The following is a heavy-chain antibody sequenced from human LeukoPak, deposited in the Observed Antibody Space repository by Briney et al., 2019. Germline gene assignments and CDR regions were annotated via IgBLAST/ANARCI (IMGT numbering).Heavy chain of an antibody. CDR2: ITSSGRST. Sequence: GGSLRLSCTASGFTFSDHYMTWMRQAPGKGLEWISYITSSGRSTDYADSVKGRFIISRDNAKNSLFLQMSSLGVEDTAVYYCTRDPDYDDPVWGQGTLVSVS. V-gene: IGHV3-11*01. CDR1: GFTFSDHY. CDR3: TRDPDYDDPV. D-gene: IGHD3-22*01. J-gene: IGHJ4*02.